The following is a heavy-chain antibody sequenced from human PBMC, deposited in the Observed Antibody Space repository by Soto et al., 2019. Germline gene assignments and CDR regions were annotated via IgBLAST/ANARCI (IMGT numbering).Heavy chain of an antibody. Sequence: PGGSLRLSCAASGFTFNSYAMTWVRQAPGKGLEWVSTISGNGGSTYVADSVKGRFTLSRDNSKNTLYLQMNSLRAEDTAVYYCAKGKAHTMFGVDTLFDYWGQGTLVTVSS. J-gene: IGHJ4*02. D-gene: IGHD3-3*01. V-gene: IGHV3-23*01. CDR1: GFTFNSYA. CDR3: AKGKAHTMFGVDTLFDY. CDR2: ISGNGGST.